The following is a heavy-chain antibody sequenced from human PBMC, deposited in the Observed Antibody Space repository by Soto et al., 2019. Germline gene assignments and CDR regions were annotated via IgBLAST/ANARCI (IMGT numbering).Heavy chain of an antibody. J-gene: IGHJ4*02. CDR3: ARAREAVAGRFFDY. D-gene: IGHD6-19*01. CDR2: MNPNSGNT. CDR1: GYTFTSYD. V-gene: IGHV1-8*01. Sequence: QVQLVQSGAEVKKPGASVKVSCKASGYTFTSYDVNWVRQATGQGLEWMGWMNPNSGNTGYAQKFQGRVTMTRNTSISTAYMGLSSLRSEDTAVYYCARAREAVAGRFFDYWGQGTLVTVSS.